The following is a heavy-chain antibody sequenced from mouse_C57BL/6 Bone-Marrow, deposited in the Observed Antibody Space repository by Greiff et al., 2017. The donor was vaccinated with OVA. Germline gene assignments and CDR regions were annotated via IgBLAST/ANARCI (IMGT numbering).Heavy chain of an antibody. Sequence: QVQLQQPGAELVKPGASVKVSCKASGYTFTSYWMHWVKQRPGQGLEWIGRLHPSDSDTNYNQKFKGKATLTVDKSSSTAYMQLSSLTSEDAAVYYSTITCYYGSYYYYYWGQGTTLTVSS. D-gene: IGHD1-1*01. J-gene: IGHJ2*01. CDR1: GYTFTSYW. CDR2: LHPSDSDT. V-gene: IGHV1-74*01. CDR3: TITCYYGSYYYYY.